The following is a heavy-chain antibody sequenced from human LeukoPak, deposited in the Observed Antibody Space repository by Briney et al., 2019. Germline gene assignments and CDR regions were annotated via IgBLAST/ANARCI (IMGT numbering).Heavy chain of an antibody. CDR2: ISAYNDNT. CDR1: GYTFTSYG. J-gene: IGHJ6*02. CDR3: ARATEVSPFYYYGMDV. V-gene: IGHV1-18*01. Sequence: GASVKVSCKASGYTFTSYGISWVRQAPGQGLEWMGWISAYNDNTNYAQKLQGRVTMTTDTSTSTAYMELRSLRSDDTAVYYCARATEVSPFYYYGMDVWGQGTTVTVSS.